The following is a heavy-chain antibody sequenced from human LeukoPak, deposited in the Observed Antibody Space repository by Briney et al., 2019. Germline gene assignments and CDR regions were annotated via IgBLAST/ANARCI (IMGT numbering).Heavy chain of an antibody. D-gene: IGHD3-22*01. CDR3: AKEAYDSRGYRYFDY. J-gene: IGHJ4*02. V-gene: IGHV3-30*18. Sequence: RSLRLSCAASGFTFSSYGMHWVRQAAGKGPEWVAVTSYDGSNQYYADSVKGRFTVSRDNSKNMVFLQMNSLRPEDTALYHCAKEAYDSRGYRYFDYWGQGTLVTVSS. CDR2: TSYDGSNQ. CDR1: GFTFSSYG.